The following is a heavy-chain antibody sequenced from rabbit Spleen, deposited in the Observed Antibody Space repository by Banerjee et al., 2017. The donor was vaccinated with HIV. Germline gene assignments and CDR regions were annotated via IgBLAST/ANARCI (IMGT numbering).Heavy chain of an antibody. CDR2: IDIGSSGFT. CDR1: GIDFSSYFY. V-gene: IGHV1S40*01. D-gene: IGHD1-1*01. CDR3: ARDTSSSFSSYGMDL. Sequence: QSLEESGGDLVKPEGSLTLTCKASGIDFSSYFYMCWVRQAPGKGLEWIACIDIGSSGFTYFATWAKGRFTISKTSSTTVTLQMTRLTAADTATYFCARDTSSSFSSYGMDLWGQGTLVTVS. J-gene: IGHJ6*01.